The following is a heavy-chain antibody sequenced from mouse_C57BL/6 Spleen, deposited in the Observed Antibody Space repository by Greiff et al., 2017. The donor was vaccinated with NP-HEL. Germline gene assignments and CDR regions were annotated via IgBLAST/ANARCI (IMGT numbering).Heavy chain of an antibody. V-gene: IGHV1-81*01. CDR1: GYTFTSYG. J-gene: IGHJ3*01. Sequence: QVQLQQSGAELARPGASVKLSCKASGYTFTSYGISWVKQRTGQGLEWIGEIYPRSGNTYYNEKFKGKATLTADKSSSTAYMELRSLTSEDSAVYFCARSGLGYYSNSWFAYWGQGTLVTVSA. D-gene: IGHD2-5*01. CDR2: IYPRSGNT. CDR3: ARSGLGYYSNSWFAY.